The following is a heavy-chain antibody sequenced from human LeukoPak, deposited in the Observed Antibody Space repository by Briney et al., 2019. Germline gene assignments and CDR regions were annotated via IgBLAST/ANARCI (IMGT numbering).Heavy chain of an antibody. CDR1: RFSFSSYA. V-gene: IGHV3-23*01. D-gene: IGHD3-10*01. Sequence: PGGSLRLSCVPSRFSFSSYAMSWVRQAPGKGLEWVSAISGSVGSTYYADSVRGRFTISRDNSKNTLYLQMNSLRAEDTAVYYCAKDTSGRSLLWFGELWDYYYYGMDVWGQGTTVTVSS. CDR2: ISGSVGST. CDR3: AKDTSGRSLLWFGELWDYYYYGMDV. J-gene: IGHJ6*02.